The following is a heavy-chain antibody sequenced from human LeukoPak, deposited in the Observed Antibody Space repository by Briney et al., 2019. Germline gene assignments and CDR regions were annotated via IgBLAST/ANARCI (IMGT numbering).Heavy chain of an antibody. CDR1: GGSISSGDYY. CDR3: ARSYDISPIDY. V-gene: IGHV4-30-4*08. J-gene: IGHJ4*02. Sequence: SETLSLTCTVSGGSISSGDYYWSWIRQPPGKGLEWIGYIYYSGSTYYNPSLKSRVTISVDTSKNQFSLKLSSVTAADTAVYFCARSYDISPIDYWGQGTLVTVSS. CDR2: IYYSGST. D-gene: IGHD3-9*01.